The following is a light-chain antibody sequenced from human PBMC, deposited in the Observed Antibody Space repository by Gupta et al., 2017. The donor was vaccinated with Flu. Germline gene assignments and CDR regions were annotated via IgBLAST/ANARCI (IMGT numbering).Light chain of an antibody. J-gene: IGLJ3*02. CDR3: ERVDSSSYYEV. V-gene: IGLV3-21*03. CDR2: DDS. Sequence: GKAGSSPCGGNNMGSKTVHWYHQEPGEAPLLVVNDDSDEPSGIPVRFSGCNSGNTATLTISRGEAGDEADYYCERVDSSSYYEVFGGGTKLTVL. CDR1: NMGSKT.